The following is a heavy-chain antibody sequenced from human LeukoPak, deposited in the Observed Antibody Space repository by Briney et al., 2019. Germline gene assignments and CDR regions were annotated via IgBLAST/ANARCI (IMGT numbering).Heavy chain of an antibody. Sequence: GGSLRLSCTASGFTFGDYAMSWVRQAPGKGLEWVGFIRSKAYGGTTEYAASVKGRFSISRDDSKSIGHLQMNSLKTEDTAVYYCTSPFADYFGSGSYYNAYYYYGMDVWGQETTVTVSS. CDR2: IRSKAYGGTT. D-gene: IGHD3-10*01. CDR1: GFTFGDYA. J-gene: IGHJ6*02. CDR3: TSPFADYFGSGSYYNAYYYYGMDV. V-gene: IGHV3-49*04.